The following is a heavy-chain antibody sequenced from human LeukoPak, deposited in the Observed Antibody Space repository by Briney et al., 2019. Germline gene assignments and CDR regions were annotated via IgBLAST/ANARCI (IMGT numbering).Heavy chain of an antibody. CDR1: GFTFSSYA. Sequence: PGGSLRLSCAASGFTFSSYAMHWVRQAPGKGLEWVANIKQDGSAKYYVDSVKGRFTISRDNAKNSLYLQMNSLRAEDTAVYYCARGFLVLWGQGTLVTVSS. D-gene: IGHD3-3*01. CDR2: IKQDGSAK. V-gene: IGHV3-7*01. J-gene: IGHJ4*02. CDR3: ARGFLVL.